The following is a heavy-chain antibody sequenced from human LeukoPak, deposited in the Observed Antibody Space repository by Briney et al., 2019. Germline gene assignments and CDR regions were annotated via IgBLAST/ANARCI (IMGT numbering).Heavy chain of an antibody. D-gene: IGHD5-18*01. CDR2: IKGDGSST. Sequence: GGPLRLSCVASGFTFSGYWMHWVRQAPGKGLEWVSRIKGDGSSTSYTDSVKGRFTISRDNAKNTLYLQMNSLRAEDTAVYYCARVWKYSYGLDAFDIWGQGTMVTVSS. J-gene: IGHJ3*02. CDR3: ARVWKYSYGLDAFDI. V-gene: IGHV3-74*01. CDR1: GFTFSGYW.